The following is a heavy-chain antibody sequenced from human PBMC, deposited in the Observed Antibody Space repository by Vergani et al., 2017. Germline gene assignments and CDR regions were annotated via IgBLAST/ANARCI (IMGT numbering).Heavy chain of an antibody. Sequence: QVQLVQSGAEVKKPGASVKVSCKASGYTFTGYYMHWVRQAPGQGLEWMGWINPNSGGRNYAQKFQGRVTMTRDTSISTAYMELSRLRSDDTAVYYCARTEYSSSPGDYWGQGTLVTVSS. CDR3: ARTEYSSSPGDY. V-gene: IGHV1-2*02. CDR2: INPNSGGR. D-gene: IGHD6-6*01. CDR1: GYTFTGYY. J-gene: IGHJ4*02.